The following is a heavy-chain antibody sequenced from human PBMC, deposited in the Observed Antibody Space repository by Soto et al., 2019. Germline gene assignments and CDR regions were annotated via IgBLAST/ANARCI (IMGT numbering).Heavy chain of an antibody. CDR1: GYTFTSYV. D-gene: IGHD6-13*01. CDR3: ASYREQLVLYGMDV. J-gene: IGHJ6*02. Sequence: QVQLVQSGAEVKKPGASVKVSCKASGYTFTSYVISWVRQAPGQGLEWMGWISAYNGNTNYAQKLQGRVTMTTDTSTSTAYMELRSPRSDHTAVYYCASYREQLVLYGMDVWGQGTTVTVSS. CDR2: ISAYNGNT. V-gene: IGHV1-18*01.